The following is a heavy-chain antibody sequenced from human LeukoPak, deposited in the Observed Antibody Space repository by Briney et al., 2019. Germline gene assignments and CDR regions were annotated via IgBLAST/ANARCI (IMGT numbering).Heavy chain of an antibody. J-gene: IGHJ4*02. V-gene: IGHV3-23*01. CDR1: GFIFSNYG. Sequence: GGSLRLSCAASGFIFSNYGMTWVCQAPGKGLEWVSIINYSGTDTYYADSVKGRFTISRDNSKNTLYLQMNSLRGEDTAVYYCARRSGIAVAGAFDYWGQGTLVTVSS. CDR3: ARRSGIAVAGAFDY. CDR2: INYSGTDT. D-gene: IGHD6-19*01.